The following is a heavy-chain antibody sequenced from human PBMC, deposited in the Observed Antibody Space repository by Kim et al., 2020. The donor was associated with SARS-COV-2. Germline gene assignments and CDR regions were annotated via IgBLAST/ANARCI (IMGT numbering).Heavy chain of an antibody. V-gene: IGHV3-43*01. Sequence: TYTEDSVKGRLTVSRDNNKNSLYQQMNSLSTEDTAFYYCARYGSGNYIDYWGQGTLVTVSS. CDR2: T. D-gene: IGHD3-10*01. CDR3: ARYGSGNYIDY. J-gene: IGHJ4*02.